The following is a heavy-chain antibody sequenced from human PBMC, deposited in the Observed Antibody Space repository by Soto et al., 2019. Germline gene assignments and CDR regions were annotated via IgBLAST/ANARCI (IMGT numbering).Heavy chain of an antibody. D-gene: IGHD3-3*01. CDR3: AKAIGIDFSWFDS. Sequence: QVKLQESGPGLVKTSQTLSLTCTVSGGSISSVGHHWSWIRQRPGKGLEWIGYIHHSGNSLYNPSLKSRVTMSVDTSNNQVSLRLTSLTVADTAVYYCAKAIGIDFSWFDSWGQGTMVSVSS. J-gene: IGHJ5*01. CDR1: GGSISSVGHH. V-gene: IGHV4-31*03. CDR2: IHHSGNS.